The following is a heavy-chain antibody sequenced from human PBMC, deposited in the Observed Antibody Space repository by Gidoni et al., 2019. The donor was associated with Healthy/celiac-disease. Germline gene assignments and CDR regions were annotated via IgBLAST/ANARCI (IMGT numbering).Heavy chain of an antibody. CDR3: SGSSGIVAGGWFDP. CDR1: GGATSSSNW. V-gene: IGHV4-4*02. CDR2: IHHSGST. Sequence: QVQVQESGAGLGKPSGTLSRTCSVHGGATSSSNWWSWVRQPPGKGLEWIGEIHHSGSTNYNPSSVSRRTISADKSKNQFSLKLISGTAADTAVYYCSGSSGIVAGGWFDPWGQGTLVTVSS. J-gene: IGHJ5*02. D-gene: IGHD2-15*01.